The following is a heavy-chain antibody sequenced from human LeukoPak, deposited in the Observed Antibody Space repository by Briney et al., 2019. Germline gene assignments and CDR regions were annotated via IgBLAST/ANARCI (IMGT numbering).Heavy chain of an antibody. J-gene: IGHJ4*02. V-gene: IGHV4-30-4*08. CDR2: IYYSGST. CDR3: TRAPAAAGTGDYFDY. Sequence: SQTLSLTCTVSGGSISSGDYYWSWIRQPPGKGLEWIGYIYYSGSTYYNPSLKSRVTISVDTSKNQFSLKLSSVTAADTAVYYCTRAPAAAGTGDYFDYWDQGTLVTVSS. CDR1: GGSISSGDYY. D-gene: IGHD6-13*01.